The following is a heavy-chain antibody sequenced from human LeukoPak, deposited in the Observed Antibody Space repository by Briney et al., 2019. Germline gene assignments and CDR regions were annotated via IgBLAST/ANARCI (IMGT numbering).Heavy chain of an antibody. CDR2: INPNSGGT. CDR3: ARDLKFGYSSSWYTY. CDR1: GYTFTGYY. V-gene: IGHV1-2*06. D-gene: IGHD6-13*01. J-gene: IGHJ4*02. Sequence: ASVKVSCKASGYTFTGYYMHWVRQAPGQGLEWMGRINPNSGGTNYAQKFQGRVTMTRDTSISTAYMELSRPRSDDTAVYYCARDLKFGYSSSWYTYWGQGTLVTVSS.